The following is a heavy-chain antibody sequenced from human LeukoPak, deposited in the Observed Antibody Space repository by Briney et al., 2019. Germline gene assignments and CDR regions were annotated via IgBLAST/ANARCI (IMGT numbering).Heavy chain of an antibody. CDR3: ARDFGCGGDCGVDY. V-gene: IGHV1-46*01. J-gene: IGHJ4*02. CDR1: GYTFTGYY. Sequence: ASVKVSCKASGYTFTGYYMHWVRQAPGQGLEWMGTINPSGGSTTYAQRFQGRVTMTRDLSTSTVYMELSSLRSEDTAVYYCARDFGCGGDCGVDYWGQGTLVTVSS. D-gene: IGHD2-21*02. CDR2: INPSGGST.